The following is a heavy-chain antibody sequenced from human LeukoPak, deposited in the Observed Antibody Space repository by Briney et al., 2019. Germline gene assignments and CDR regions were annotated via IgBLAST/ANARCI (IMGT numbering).Heavy chain of an antibody. CDR3: ARCSAGPRGDYYYYYMDV. D-gene: IGHD2-15*01. V-gene: IGHV4-4*02. Sequence: PSGTLSLTCAVSGGSISSSNWWSWVRQPPGKGLEWIGEIYHSGSTNYNPSLKSRVTISVDKSKNQFSLKLSSVTAADTAVYYCARCSAGPRGDYYYYYMDVWGKGTTVTISS. CDR2: IYHSGST. J-gene: IGHJ6*03. CDR1: GGSISSSNW.